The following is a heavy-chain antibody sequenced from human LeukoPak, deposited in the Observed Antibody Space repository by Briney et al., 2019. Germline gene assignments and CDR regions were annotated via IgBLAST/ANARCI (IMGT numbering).Heavy chain of an antibody. CDR1: GSSFTNHY. J-gene: IGHJ4*02. CDR3: ARERELRPPYFDY. V-gene: IGHV1-46*01. CDR2: INTSGGGT. D-gene: IGHD1-26*01. Sequence: ASVKLSCNASGSSFTNHYIHLLRQAPGQGLEWMGIINTSGGGTTYAQKFQGRVTMTRDTSTSTVYMDLSSLRSDDAAVYYCARERELRPPYFDYWGQGTLVTVSS.